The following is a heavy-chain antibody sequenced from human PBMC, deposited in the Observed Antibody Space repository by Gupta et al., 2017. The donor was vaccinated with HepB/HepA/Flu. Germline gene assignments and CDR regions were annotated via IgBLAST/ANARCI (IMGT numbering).Heavy chain of an antibody. J-gene: IGHJ5*02. D-gene: IGHD5-18*01. CDR2: ISSIGSTI. Sequence: EVHLVESGGGLVQPGGSPRVSCVASGFTFSSYEMNWVRQAPGKGMEWVTYISSIGSTIYYADSVKGRCTISRDNAKKSLYLQMNSLRAEDTAVYDCARVVDKAMVGNWFDPWGQGTRVTVSA. V-gene: IGHV3-48*03. CDR3: ARVVDKAMVGNWFDP. CDR1: GFTFSSYE.